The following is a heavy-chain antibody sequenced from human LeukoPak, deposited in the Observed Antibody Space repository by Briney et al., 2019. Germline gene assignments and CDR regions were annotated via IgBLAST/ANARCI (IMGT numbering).Heavy chain of an antibody. D-gene: IGHD6-13*01. J-gene: IGHJ5*02. CDR3: AGSSWPGWFDP. Sequence: PSETLSLTCAVSGGSISSSNWWSWIRPPPGKGLEWIGEIYHSGSTNYNPSLKSRVTISVDTSKNQFSLKLSSVTAADTAVYYCAGSSWPGWFDPWGQGTLVTVSS. CDR2: IYHSGST. V-gene: IGHV4-4*02. CDR1: GGSISSSNW.